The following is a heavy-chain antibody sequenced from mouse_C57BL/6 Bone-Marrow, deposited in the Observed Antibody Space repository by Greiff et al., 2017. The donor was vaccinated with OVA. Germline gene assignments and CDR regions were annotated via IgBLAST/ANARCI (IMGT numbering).Heavy chain of an antibody. Sequence: VQLQQPGAELVRPGSSVKLSCKASGYTFTSYWMHWVKQRPIQGLEWIGNIDPSDSETHYNQKFKDKATLTVDKSSSTAYMQLSSLTSADSAVYYCARSAYYSNYLDYWGQGTTLTVSS. D-gene: IGHD2-5*01. CDR1: GYTFTSYW. J-gene: IGHJ2*01. CDR3: ARSAYYSNYLDY. V-gene: IGHV1-52*01. CDR2: IDPSDSET.